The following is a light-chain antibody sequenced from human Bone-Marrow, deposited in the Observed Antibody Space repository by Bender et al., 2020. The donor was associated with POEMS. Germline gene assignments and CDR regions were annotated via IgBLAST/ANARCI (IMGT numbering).Light chain of an antibody. CDR3: CSYGGSNTFRA. CDR1: SSDVGGYDH. J-gene: IGLJ2*01. V-gene: IGLV2-14*03. CDR2: DVY. Sequence: QSALTQPASVSGSPGRSITIPCTGTSSDVGGYDHVSWFHQLPGKVPRLLIYDVYNRPSGISNRFSGSKSGNTASLTISGLQAEDEGDYYCCSYGGSNTFRAFGGGTKLTVL.